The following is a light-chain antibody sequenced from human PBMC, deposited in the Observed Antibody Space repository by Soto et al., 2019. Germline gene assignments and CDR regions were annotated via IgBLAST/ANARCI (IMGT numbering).Light chain of an antibody. CDR1: QSVSNN. CDR2: GAS. CDR3: QQYNTWSPLT. J-gene: IGKJ4*01. V-gene: IGKV3-15*01. Sequence: EIVMTQSPATLSVSPGERATLSCRANQSVSNNLAWYQQKPGQAPRLLIYGASTRATGIPARFSGSGSGTEFTLTISSLQSEDFAVYYCQQYNTWSPLTFGGGTKVETK.